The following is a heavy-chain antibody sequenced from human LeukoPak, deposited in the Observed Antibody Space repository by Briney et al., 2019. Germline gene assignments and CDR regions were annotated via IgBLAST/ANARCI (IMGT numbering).Heavy chain of an antibody. D-gene: IGHD3-22*01. CDR3: ATDLGGREYYDSSGYGGFDY. CDR2: FDPEDGET. J-gene: IGHJ4*02. V-gene: IGHV1-24*01. Sequence: ASVKVSCKVSGYTLTELSMHWVRQAPGKGLEWMGGFDPEDGETIYEQKFPGRVTMTEDTSTDTAYMEMSRLRSEDTAVYYCATDLGGREYYDSSGYGGFDYWGQGTLVTASS. CDR1: GYTLTELS.